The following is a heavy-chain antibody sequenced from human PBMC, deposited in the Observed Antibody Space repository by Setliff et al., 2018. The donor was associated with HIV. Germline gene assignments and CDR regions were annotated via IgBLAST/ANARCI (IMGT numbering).Heavy chain of an antibody. CDR2: IISSFDKA. CDR3: ARGGVRGYSYGEAFDI. D-gene: IGHD5-18*01. V-gene: IGHV1-69*13. Sequence: PSVKVSCKSSGGSFNTYAINWVRQAPGQGLEWMGGIISSFDKANYAQKFHGRLTITADDSTRTVYMELNSLGSGDTAVYYCARGGVRGYSYGEAFDIWGQGTLVTV. J-gene: IGHJ3*02. CDR1: GGSFNTYA.